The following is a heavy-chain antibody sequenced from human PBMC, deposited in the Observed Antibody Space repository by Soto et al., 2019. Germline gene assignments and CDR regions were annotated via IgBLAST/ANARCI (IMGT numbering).Heavy chain of an antibody. D-gene: IGHD6-19*01. CDR1: GGSISSSSYY. CDR2: IYYSGTT. CDR3: ARPYSSGWYPFDY. Sequence: QLQLQESGPGLVKPSETLSLTCTVSGGSISSSSYYWGWIRQPPGKGLEWIGSIYYSGTTYYNPSLKSRVTISVDTSKNQFSLKLSSVTAADTAVYYCARPYSSGWYPFDYWGQGTLVTVSS. J-gene: IGHJ4*02. V-gene: IGHV4-39*01.